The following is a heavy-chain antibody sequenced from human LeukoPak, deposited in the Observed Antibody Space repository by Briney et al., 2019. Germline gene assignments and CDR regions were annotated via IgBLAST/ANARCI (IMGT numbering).Heavy chain of an antibody. CDR1: GFTVSSNY. V-gene: IGHV3-53*01. Sequence: PGGSLRLSCAASGFTVSSNYMSWVRQAPGKGLEWVSVTYRGGSTYYADSVKGRFTISRDNAKNSLYLQMNSLRAEDTAVYYCARGIVGATSRFDPWGQGTLVTVSS. J-gene: IGHJ5*02. CDR2: TYRGGST. D-gene: IGHD1-26*01. CDR3: ARGIVGATSRFDP.